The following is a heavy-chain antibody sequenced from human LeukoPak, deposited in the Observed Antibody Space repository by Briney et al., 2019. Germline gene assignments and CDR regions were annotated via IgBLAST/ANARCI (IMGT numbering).Heavy chain of an antibody. Sequence: PSETLSLTCTVSGGSISSYYWSWTRQPPGKGLEWIGYIYYSGSTNYNPSLKSRVTISVDTSKNQFSLKLSSVTAADTAVYYCARRGGIAAAGYYFDYWGQGTLVTVSS. V-gene: IGHV4-59*08. CDR3: ARRGGIAAAGYYFDY. D-gene: IGHD6-13*01. J-gene: IGHJ4*02. CDR2: IYYSGST. CDR1: GGSISSYY.